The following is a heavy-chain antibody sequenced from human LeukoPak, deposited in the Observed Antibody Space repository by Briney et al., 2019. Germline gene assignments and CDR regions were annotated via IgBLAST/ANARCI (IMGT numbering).Heavy chain of an antibody. J-gene: IGHJ4*02. CDR1: GFTVSSNH. CDR2: ISSSSSYT. V-gene: IGHV3-11*03. CDR3: ARYYNSGVDY. Sequence: KPGGSLRLSCAASGFTVSSNHMSWVRQAQGKGLEWVSYISSSSSYTNYADSVKGRFTISRDNAKNSLYLQMNSLRAEDTAVYYCARYYNSGVDYWGQGTLVTVSS. D-gene: IGHD3-22*01.